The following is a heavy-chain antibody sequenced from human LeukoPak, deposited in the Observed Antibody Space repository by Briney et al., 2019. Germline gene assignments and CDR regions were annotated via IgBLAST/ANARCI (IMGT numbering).Heavy chain of an antibody. CDR1: GGSISSYY. D-gene: IGHD3-22*01. J-gene: IGHJ4*02. Sequence: PSETLSLTCTVSGGSISSYYWGWIRQPPGKGLEWIGSIYYSGSTYYNPSLKSRVTISVDTSKNQFSLKLSSVTAADTAVYYCARLAYYYDSSGYHPSYYFDYWGQGTLVTVSS. CDR2: IYYSGST. V-gene: IGHV4-39*01. CDR3: ARLAYYYDSSGYHPSYYFDY.